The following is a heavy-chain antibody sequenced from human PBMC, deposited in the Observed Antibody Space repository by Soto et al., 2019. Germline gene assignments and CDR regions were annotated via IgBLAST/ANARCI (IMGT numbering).Heavy chain of an antibody. CDR2: INHSGST. CDR3: ARDSIVATKSYYYYGMDV. Sequence: SETLSLTCAVYGGSFSGYYWSWIRQPPGKGLEWIGEINHSGSTNYNPSLKSRVTMSVDTSKNQFSLKLSSVTAADTAVYYCARDSIVATKSYYYYGMDVWGQGTTVTVSS. D-gene: IGHD5-12*01. CDR1: GGSFSGYY. J-gene: IGHJ6*02. V-gene: IGHV4-34*01.